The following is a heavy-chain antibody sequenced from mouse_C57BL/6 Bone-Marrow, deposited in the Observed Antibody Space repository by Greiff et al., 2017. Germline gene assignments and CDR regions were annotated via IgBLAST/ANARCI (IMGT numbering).Heavy chain of an antibody. CDR2: IDPSDSYT. Sequence: QVQLQQPGAELVMPGASVKLSCKASGYTFTSYWMHWVKQRPGQGLEWIGAIDPSDSYTNYNQKFKGKSTLTVDKSSSTAYMQLSSLTSEDSAVYYCASWDKAMDYWGQGTSVTVSS. CDR3: ASWDKAMDY. J-gene: IGHJ4*01. V-gene: IGHV1-69*01. CDR1: GYTFTSYW. D-gene: IGHD4-1*01.